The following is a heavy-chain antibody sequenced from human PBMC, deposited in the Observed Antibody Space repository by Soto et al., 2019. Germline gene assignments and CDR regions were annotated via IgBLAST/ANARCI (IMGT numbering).Heavy chain of an antibody. V-gene: IGHV3-7*03. Sequence: EVQLVESGGGLVQPGGSLRLSCAASGFTISSYWMSWVRQAPGKGLEWVANIKQDGSEKYYADSVKGRFTISRDNDKNSLYLQMNSLRAEDTAVYYCARSRSGGYDSWGQGTLVTVSS. D-gene: IGHD3-10*01. CDR1: GFTISSYW. CDR3: ARSRSGGYDS. J-gene: IGHJ4*02. CDR2: IKQDGSEK.